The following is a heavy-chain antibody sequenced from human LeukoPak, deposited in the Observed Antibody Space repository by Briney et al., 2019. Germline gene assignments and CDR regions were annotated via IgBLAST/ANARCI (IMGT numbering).Heavy chain of an antibody. CDR1: GGSISSGGYS. V-gene: IGHV4-30-2*01. J-gene: IGHJ5*02. D-gene: IGHD3-10*01. CDR3: VRVRRPLWFGETSNWFDP. CDR2: IYHSGST. Sequence: SETLSLTCAVSGGSISSGGYSWSWIRQPPGKGLEWIGYIYHSGSTYYNPSLKSRVTISVDRSKNQFSLKLSSVTAADTAVYYCVRVRRPLWFGETSNWFDPWGQGTLVTVSS.